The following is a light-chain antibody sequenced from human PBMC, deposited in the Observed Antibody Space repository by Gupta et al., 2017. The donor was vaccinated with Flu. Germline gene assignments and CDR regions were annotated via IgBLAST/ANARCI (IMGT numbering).Light chain of an antibody. CDR1: SSNIGSNT. CDR2: SNN. J-gene: IGLJ3*02. Sequence: QSVLTQPPSASGTPGQRVTITCSGSSSNIGSNTVNWYQQLPGTAPKLLIYSNNQRPSGVPDRFSGSKSGTSAFLAISGLQSEDEADYYCAAWVDSLNGPVFGGGTKLTVL. CDR3: AAWVDSLNGPV. V-gene: IGLV1-44*01.